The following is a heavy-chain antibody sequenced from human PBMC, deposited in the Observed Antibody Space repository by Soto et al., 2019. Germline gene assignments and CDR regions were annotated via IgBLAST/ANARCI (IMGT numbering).Heavy chain of an antibody. J-gene: IGHJ5*02. CDR2: ISSSSSYI. D-gene: IGHD5-18*01. CDR1: GFTFSSYS. Sequence: PGGSLRLSCAASGFTFSSYSMNWVRQAPGKGLEWVSSISSSSSYIYYADSVKGRFTISRDNAKNSLYLQMNSLRAEDTAVYYCARDPDTAMVKDYWFDPWGQGTLVTVSS. V-gene: IGHV3-21*01. CDR3: ARDPDTAMVKDYWFDP.